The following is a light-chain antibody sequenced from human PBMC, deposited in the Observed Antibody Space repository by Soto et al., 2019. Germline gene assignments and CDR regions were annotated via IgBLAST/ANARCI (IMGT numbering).Light chain of an antibody. J-gene: IGLJ2*01. V-gene: IGLV2-23*02. CDR1: SSDVGSYNL. CDR2: EVS. CDR3: CSYACSSTLV. Sequence: QSVLTQPASVSGSPGQSITISCTGTSSDVGSYNLVSWYQQHPGKAPKLRIYEVSKRPSGVSNRFSGSKSGNTASLTISGLQAEDEADYYCCSYACSSTLVFGGGTKRTVL.